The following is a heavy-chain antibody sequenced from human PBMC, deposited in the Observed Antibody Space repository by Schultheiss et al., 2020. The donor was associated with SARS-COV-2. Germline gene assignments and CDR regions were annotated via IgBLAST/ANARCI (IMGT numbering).Heavy chain of an antibody. Sequence: ASVKVSCKASGGTFSSYAISWVRQAPGQGLEWMGWMNPNSGNTGYAQKFQGRVTITRDTSASTAYMELSSLRSDDTAVYYCARDGLSSSFDYWGQGTLVTVSS. J-gene: IGHJ4*02. D-gene: IGHD6-6*01. CDR3: ARDGLSSSFDY. CDR1: GGTFSSYA. CDR2: MNPNSGNT. V-gene: IGHV1-8*03.